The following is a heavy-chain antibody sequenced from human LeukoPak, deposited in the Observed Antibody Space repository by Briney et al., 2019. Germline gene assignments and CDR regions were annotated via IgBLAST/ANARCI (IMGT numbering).Heavy chain of an antibody. CDR3: TKGGSRHADT. D-gene: IGHD6-13*01. Sequence: GGSLRLSCAASGFSFSIYGMGWVRQSPGKGLEWVSIHCGSDGNTYYAESVKGRFTISRDNSKNTLYLQMNSLRAEDTAIYYCTKGGSRHADTWGQGTLVTVSS. CDR2: HCGSDGNT. CDR1: GFSFSIYG. V-gene: IGHV3-23*01. J-gene: IGHJ5*02.